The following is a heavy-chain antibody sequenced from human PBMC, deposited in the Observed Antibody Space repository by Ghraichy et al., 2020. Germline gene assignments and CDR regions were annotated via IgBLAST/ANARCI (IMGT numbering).Heavy chain of an antibody. J-gene: IGHJ6*03. CDR1: GFTFSSYG. CDR2: IWYDGSNK. D-gene: IGHD3-3*01. V-gene: IGHV3-33*01. Sequence: GGSLRLSCAASGFTFSSYGMHWVRQAPGKGLEWVAVIWYDGSNKYYADSVKGRFTISRDNSKNTLYLQMNSLRAEDTAVYYCARARGISPITIFGVVINYYYYYMDVWGKGTTVTVSS. CDR3: ARARGISPITIFGVVINYYYYYMDV.